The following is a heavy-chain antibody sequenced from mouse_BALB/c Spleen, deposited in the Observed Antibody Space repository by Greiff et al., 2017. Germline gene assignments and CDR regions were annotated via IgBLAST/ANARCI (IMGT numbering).Heavy chain of an antibody. V-gene: IGHV1-80*01. J-gene: IGHJ3*01. D-gene: IGHD2-1*01. CDR3: ASYGNYWFAY. CDR1: GYAFSSYW. Sequence: QVHVKQSGAELVRPGSSVKISCKASGYAFSSYWMNWVKQRPGQGLEWIGQIYPGDGDTNYNGKFKGKATLTADKSSSTAYMQLSSLTSEDSAVYFCASYGNYWFAYWGQGTLVTVSA. CDR2: IYPGDGDT.